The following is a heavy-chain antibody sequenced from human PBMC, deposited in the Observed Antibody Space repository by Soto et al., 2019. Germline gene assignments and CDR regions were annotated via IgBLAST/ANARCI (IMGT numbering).Heavy chain of an antibody. J-gene: IGHJ3*02. CDR2: INGDGSEK. V-gene: IGHV3-7*01. CDR3: ARTRLQSAFDI. Sequence: GGSLRLSCAASGFTFTNYWMTWVRQAPGKGLEWVANINGDGSEKYYGDSVKGRFTISRDNAKNSLYLQMNSLRGEDTAVYYCARTRLQSAFDIWGQGTMVTVSS. D-gene: IGHD4-4*01. CDR1: GFTFTNYW.